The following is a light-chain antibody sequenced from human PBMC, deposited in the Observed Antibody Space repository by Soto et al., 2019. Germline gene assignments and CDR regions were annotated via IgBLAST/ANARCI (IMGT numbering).Light chain of an antibody. CDR3: QQYSSYPLT. V-gene: IGKV1-5*03. CDR1: QSIRSW. Sequence: DIQMTQSPSTLSASVGDTVTITCRASQSIRSWLAWYQQKPGKAPKLLIYSASSLESGVPSRFSGSGSGTEFTLTITSLQAYDFAAYYCQQYSSYPLTFGGGTKVEI. J-gene: IGKJ4*01. CDR2: SAS.